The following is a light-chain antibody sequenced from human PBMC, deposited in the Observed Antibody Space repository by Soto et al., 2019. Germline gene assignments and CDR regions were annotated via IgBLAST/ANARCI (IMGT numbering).Light chain of an antibody. Sequence: IQMTQSPSTLSSSVGDRVTITCRASQSISSWLAWYQQKPGTAPKLLIFGAFSLQRGVPSRFAGSGSGTDFTLTIKSLQPEDVATYYCQQVTTFPRTFGQGTKVDIK. CDR3: QQVTTFPRT. V-gene: IGKV1-12*01. CDR1: QSISSW. CDR2: GAF. J-gene: IGKJ1*01.